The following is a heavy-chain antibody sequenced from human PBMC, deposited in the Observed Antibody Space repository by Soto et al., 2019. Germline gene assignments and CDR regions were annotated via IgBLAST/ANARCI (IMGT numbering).Heavy chain of an antibody. V-gene: IGHV4-4*02. CDR2: IYHSGST. Sequence: QVQLQESGPGLVKPSVTLSLTCAVSGGSISSSNCWSWVRQPPGKWLEWIGEIYHSGSTNYNPSLKSRVTISVDKSKNQFSLKLSSVTAADTAVYYCAREEARTMIPSMGGFDPWGQGTLVTVSS. J-gene: IGHJ5*02. CDR3: AREEARTMIPSMGGFDP. CDR1: GGSISSSNC. D-gene: IGHD3-22*01.